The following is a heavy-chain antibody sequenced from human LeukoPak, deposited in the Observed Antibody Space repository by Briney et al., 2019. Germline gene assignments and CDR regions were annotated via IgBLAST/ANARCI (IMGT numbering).Heavy chain of an antibody. CDR1: GFTFSSYA. Sequence: GGSLRLSCAASGFTFSSYAMSWVRQAPGKGLEGVSAISGSGGSTYYADSVKGRFTISRDNSKNTLYLQMNSLRAEDTAVYYCAKTELVVPAAFLWRKNGGPFDYWGQGTLVTVSS. CDR2: ISGSGGST. V-gene: IGHV3-23*01. D-gene: IGHD2-2*01. CDR3: AKTELVVPAAFLWRKNGGPFDY. J-gene: IGHJ4*02.